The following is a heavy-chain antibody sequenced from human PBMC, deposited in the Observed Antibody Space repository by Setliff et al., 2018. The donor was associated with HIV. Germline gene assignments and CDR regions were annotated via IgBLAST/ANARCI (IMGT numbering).Heavy chain of an antibody. CDR1: GGSISTYY. CDR3: ARVPFTTGFDS. V-gene: IGHV4-59*01. D-gene: IGHD3-3*01. CDR2: IYFTGSS. Sequence: PSETLSLTCTVSGGSISTYYWSWIRRPPGKGLEWIGSIYFTGSSDNNPSLKSRVTLSVDTSKHQFSLKLSSVTAADTAVYYCARVPFTTGFDSWGQGTLVTVSS. J-gene: IGHJ4*02.